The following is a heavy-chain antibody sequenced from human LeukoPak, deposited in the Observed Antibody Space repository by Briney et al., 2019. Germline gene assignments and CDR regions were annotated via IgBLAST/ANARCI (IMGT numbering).Heavy chain of an antibody. D-gene: IGHD3-22*01. CDR2: ITGSGDYT. CDR3: AKDGLYYDGSAHVYYFDY. V-gene: IGHV3-23*01. J-gene: IGHJ4*02. Sequence: GGSLRLSCAASGFTFSGYAMTWVRQAPGKGLEWVSSITGSGDYTYYIDSVKGRFTISRDNSKNILYLQMNSLRGEDTALYYCAKDGLYYDGSAHVYYFDYWGQGTLVAVSS. CDR1: GFTFSGYA.